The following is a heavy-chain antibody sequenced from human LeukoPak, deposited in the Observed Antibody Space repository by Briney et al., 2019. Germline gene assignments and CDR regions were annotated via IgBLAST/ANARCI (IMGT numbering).Heavy chain of an antibody. CDR1: GGSFSDYY. J-gene: IGHJ4*02. Sequence: SETLSLTCAVYGGSFSDYYYTWIRQPPGKGLEWIGEINHSGSTNYNPSLKSRVTISVDTSKNQFSLKLSSVTAADTAVYYCAIMAGRFDYWGQGTLVTVSS. CDR3: AIMAGRFDY. CDR2: INHSGST. D-gene: IGHD6-19*01. V-gene: IGHV4-34*01.